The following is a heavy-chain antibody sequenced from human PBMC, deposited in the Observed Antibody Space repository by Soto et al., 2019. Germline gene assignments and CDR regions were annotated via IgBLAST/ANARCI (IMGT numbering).Heavy chain of an antibody. D-gene: IGHD2-2*01. V-gene: IGHV4-30-2*01. J-gene: IGHJ5*02. CDR3: ARVPDR. CDR1: GSSIGSVGYS. CDR2: IYHSGST. Sequence: SDTLSLTCAVSGSSIGSVGYSWSWIRQPPGKGLEWIGYIYHSGSTYYNPSLKSRVTISVDRSKNQFSLKLSSVTAADTAVYYCARVPDRWGQGTLVTVS.